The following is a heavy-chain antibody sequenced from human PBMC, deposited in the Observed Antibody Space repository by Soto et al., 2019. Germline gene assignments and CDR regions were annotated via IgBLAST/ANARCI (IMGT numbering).Heavy chain of an antibody. D-gene: IGHD6-13*01. V-gene: IGHV4-61*01. CDR2: VYYSGST. CDR1: GASVSSGRYY. J-gene: IGHJ4*02. Sequence: QVQLQESGPGLVKPSETLSLTCTVSGASVSSGRYYWSRIRQPPGKGLEWIGYVYYSGSTNYNPSLKSRVTISLDTSKNQFSLKLRSATAADTAVYYCARVFSSSWFYYFDYWGQGTLVTVSS. CDR3: ARVFSSSWFYYFDY.